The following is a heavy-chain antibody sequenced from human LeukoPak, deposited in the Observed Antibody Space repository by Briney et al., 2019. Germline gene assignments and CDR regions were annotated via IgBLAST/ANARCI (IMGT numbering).Heavy chain of an antibody. V-gene: IGHV3-23*01. CDR1: GFTFSSYG. CDR3: AKASLQQWLVDYYYYMDV. D-gene: IGHD6-19*01. J-gene: IGHJ6*03. Sequence: PGGSLRLSRAASGFTFSSYGMSWVRQAPGKGLEWVSAISGSGGSTYYADAVKGRFTISRDNSKNTLYLQMNSLRAEDTAVYYCAKASLQQWLVDYYYYMDVWGKGTTVTVSS. CDR2: ISGSGGST.